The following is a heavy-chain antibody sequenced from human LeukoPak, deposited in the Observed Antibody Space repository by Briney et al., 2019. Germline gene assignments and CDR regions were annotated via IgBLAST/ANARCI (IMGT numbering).Heavy chain of an antibody. CDR1: GFTFSSYA. CDR2: IGGSGGST. V-gene: IGHV3-23*01. CDR3: AKGRTHLDF. J-gene: IGHJ4*02. Sequence: GGSLRLSCAASGFTFSSYAMSWVRQTPGKGLEWVSAIGGSGGSTYYADSVKGRFTISRDNSKNTLYLHMNSLRAEDTAVYYCAKGRTHLDFWGQGTLVTVSS.